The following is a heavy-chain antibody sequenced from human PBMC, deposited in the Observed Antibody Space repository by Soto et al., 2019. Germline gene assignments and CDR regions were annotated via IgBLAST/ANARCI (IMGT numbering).Heavy chain of an antibody. CDR3: ARVEVYDSSGYPDY. D-gene: IGHD3-22*01. V-gene: IGHV1-69*13. J-gene: IGHJ4*02. CDR2: IIPIFGTA. CDR1: GGTFSSYA. Sequence: GASVKVSCKASGGTFSSYAISWVRQAPGQGLEWMGGIIPIFGTANYAQKFQGRVTITADESTSTAYMELSSLRSEDTAVYYCARVEVYDSSGYPDYWGQGTLVTVSS.